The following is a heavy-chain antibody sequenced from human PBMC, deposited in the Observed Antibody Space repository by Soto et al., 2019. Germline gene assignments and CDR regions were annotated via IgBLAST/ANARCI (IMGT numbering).Heavy chain of an antibody. Sequence: SETLSLTCTVSGGSISSYYWSWIRQSPGKGLEWIGYIYYSGSTNYNPSLKSRVTISVDTSKNQFSLKLSSVTAADTAVYYCASHLLEMNWIDPWGQGTLVTVSS. J-gene: IGHJ5*02. V-gene: IGHV4-59*01. CDR3: ASHLLEMNWIDP. CDR1: GGSISSYY. CDR2: IYYSGST. D-gene: IGHD2-2*01.